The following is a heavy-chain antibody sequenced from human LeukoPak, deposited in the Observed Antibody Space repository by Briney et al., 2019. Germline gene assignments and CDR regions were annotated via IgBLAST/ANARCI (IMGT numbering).Heavy chain of an antibody. D-gene: IGHD4-4*01. CDR1: GGSFSGYY. V-gene: IGHV4-34*01. Sequence: SETLSLTCAVYGGSFSGYYWSWIRQPPGKGLEWIGEINHSGSTNCNPSLKSRVTISVDTSKNQFSLKLSSVTAADTAVYYCARVVAVTLYYYYGMDVWGQGTTVTVSS. CDR3: ARVVAVTLYYYYGMDV. J-gene: IGHJ6*02. CDR2: INHSGST.